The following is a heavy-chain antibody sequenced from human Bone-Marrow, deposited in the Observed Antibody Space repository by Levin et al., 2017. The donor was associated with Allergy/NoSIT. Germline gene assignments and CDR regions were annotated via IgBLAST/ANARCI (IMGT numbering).Heavy chain of an antibody. CDR2: IYYTGNT. Sequence: SETLSLTCTVSTGSISPYYLSWVRQSPGRGLEWIGKIYYTGNTNYNPSLESRVSISLDTSRNRFSLKLSSVTAADTAVYYCARGGYSYGFDYWGQGTLVTVSS. D-gene: IGHD5-12*01. V-gene: IGHV4-59*01. J-gene: IGHJ4*02. CDR3: ARGGYSYGFDY. CDR1: TGSISPYY.